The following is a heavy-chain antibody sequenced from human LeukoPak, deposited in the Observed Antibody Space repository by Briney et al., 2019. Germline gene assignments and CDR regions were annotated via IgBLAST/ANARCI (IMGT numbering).Heavy chain of an antibody. CDR3: ARHPRYDSEYCGGDCYGLDP. V-gene: IGHV5-51*01. Sequence: GESLKISCKGSGYSFTTYWIAWVRQMPGKGLEWMGIIYPGDSDTRYSPSFQGQVTISADKSISTAYLQWSSLKASDTAMYYCARHPRYDSEYCGGDCYGLDPWGQGTLVTVSS. D-gene: IGHD2-21*01. CDR2: IYPGDSDT. CDR1: GYSFTTYW. J-gene: IGHJ5*02.